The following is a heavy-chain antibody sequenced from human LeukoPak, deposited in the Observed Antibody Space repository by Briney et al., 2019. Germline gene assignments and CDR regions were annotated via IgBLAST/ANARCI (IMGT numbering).Heavy chain of an antibody. Sequence: PGGSLRLSCAASGFTFSSYGMHWVRQAPGKALEWVTVISYDGSNEYFADSVKGRFTISRDNSKNTLYLQKSSLRAEDTAVYYCAKEEAADGDAFDVWGQGTMVTVSS. CDR1: GFTFSSYG. V-gene: IGHV3-30*18. D-gene: IGHD6-13*01. J-gene: IGHJ3*01. CDR3: AKEEAADGDAFDV. CDR2: ISYDGSNE.